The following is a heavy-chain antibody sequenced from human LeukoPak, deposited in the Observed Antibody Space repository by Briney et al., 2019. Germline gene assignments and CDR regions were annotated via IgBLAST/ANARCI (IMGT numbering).Heavy chain of an antibody. V-gene: IGHV1-8*01. J-gene: IGHJ6*01. Sequence: ASVTVSCKAPGYTFTSYDINWLRQATGQGLEWMGWMNPNSGNTGYAQKFQGRVTMTRNTSISTAYMELSSLRSEDTAVYYCARSLRRYFDWLLKRHYYYYG. CDR3: ARSLRRYFDWLLKRHYYYYG. CDR1: GYTFTSYD. CDR2: MNPNSGNT. D-gene: IGHD3-9*01.